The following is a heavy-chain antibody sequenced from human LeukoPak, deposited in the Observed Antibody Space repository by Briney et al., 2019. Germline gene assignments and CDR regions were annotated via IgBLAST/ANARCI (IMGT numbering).Heavy chain of an antibody. V-gene: IGHV4-34*01. J-gene: IGHJ4*02. D-gene: IGHD6-19*01. CDR1: GGSFSGYY. CDR2: INHSGST. CDR3: ARGYLYSSGWYKGAVDY. Sequence: PSETLSLTCAVYGGSFSGYYWSWIRQPPGKGLEWIGEINHSGSTNYNPSLKSRVTISVHTSKNLFSLKLSSVTAADTAMYYCARGYLYSSGWYKGAVDYWDQGTLVTVSS.